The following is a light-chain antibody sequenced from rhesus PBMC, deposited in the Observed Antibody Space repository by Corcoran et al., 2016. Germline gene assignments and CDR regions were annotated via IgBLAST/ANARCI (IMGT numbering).Light chain of an antibody. CDR1: QGISSY. CDR3: QQHNSYPLT. J-gene: IGKJ4*01. CDR2: KAS. Sequence: DIQMTQSPSSPSASVGDTVTITFRASQGISSYLAWYQKKPGKAPKLLIYKASTLKSGVPSRFSGSGSGTYFTLTISSLQPEDFATYYCQQHNSYPLTFGGGTKVEIK. V-gene: IGKV1-25*01.